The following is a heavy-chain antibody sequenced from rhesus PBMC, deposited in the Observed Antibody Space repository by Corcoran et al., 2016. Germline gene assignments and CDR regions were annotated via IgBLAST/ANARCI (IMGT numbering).Heavy chain of an antibody. D-gene: IGHD3-3*01. J-gene: IGHJ6*01. CDR2: IYGGSTTT. CDR3: ASIWTGYYRNSGYYGLDS. Sequence: QVHLQESGTRVVQPSVPLFLTCAVSGGFVGASYRWSWTRQSTGTGMEGLGYIYGGSTTTNYTPSRKSRFTISKDTSKNQFSLKLSSVTAADTAVYYWASIWTGYYRNSGYYGLDSWGQGVVVTVSS. CDR1: GGFVGASYR. V-gene: IGHV4S10*01.